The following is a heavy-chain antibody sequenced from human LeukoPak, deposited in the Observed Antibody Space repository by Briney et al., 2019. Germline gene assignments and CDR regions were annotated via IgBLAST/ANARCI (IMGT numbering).Heavy chain of an antibody. V-gene: IGHV4-59*01. Sequence: SETLSLTCTVSGDSISNYYWSWIRQPPGKGLEWIGYIYYSGSANYNPSLKSRVTISVDTSKNQFSLKLSSVTAADTALYYCARGYGSGSHYFDYWGQGSLVTVSS. D-gene: IGHD3-10*01. J-gene: IGHJ4*02. CDR2: IYYSGSA. CDR1: GDSISNYY. CDR3: ARGYGSGSHYFDY.